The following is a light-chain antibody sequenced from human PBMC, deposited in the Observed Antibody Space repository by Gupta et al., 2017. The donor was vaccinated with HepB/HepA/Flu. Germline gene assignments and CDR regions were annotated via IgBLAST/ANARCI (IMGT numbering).Light chain of an antibody. J-gene: IGLJ2*01. Sequence: SSELTQDPAVSVALGQTVRITCQGESLRSYYASWYQQKPGQAPVLVIYGKNNRPSGIPDRFSCSSSRNTASLTITGAQAEDEADYYCNSRDSSGNHLEVFGGGTKLTVL. CDR1: SLRSYY. V-gene: IGLV3-19*01. CDR3: NSRDSSGNHLEV. CDR2: GKN.